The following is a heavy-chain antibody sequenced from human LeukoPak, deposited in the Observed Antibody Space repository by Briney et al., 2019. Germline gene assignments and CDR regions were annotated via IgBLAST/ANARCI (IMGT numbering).Heavy chain of an antibody. D-gene: IGHD1-26*01. V-gene: IGHV1-8*02. Sequence: ASVKVSCKASGYTFTSYDINWVRQAPGQGLEWMGWMNPNSGNTGYAQKFQGRVTMTRNTSISTAYMELSSLRSEDTAVYYCAAGNGIVGANDAFDIWGQGTMVTVSS. J-gene: IGHJ3*02. CDR1: GYTFTSYD. CDR2: MNPNSGNT. CDR3: AAGNGIVGANDAFDI.